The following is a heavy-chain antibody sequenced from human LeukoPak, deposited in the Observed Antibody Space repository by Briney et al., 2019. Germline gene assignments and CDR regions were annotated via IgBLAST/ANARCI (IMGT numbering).Heavy chain of an antibody. J-gene: IGHJ4*02. CDR1: GFTFSNYE. CDR3: ARVRYFDWLGPFDY. D-gene: IGHD3-9*01. Sequence: GGSLRLSCAASGFTFSNYEMNWVRQAPGKGLEWVSYISDSGTTIYYGDSVKGRFTISRDNAKKSLYLQMNSLRAEDTAVYYCARVRYFDWLGPFDYWGQGTLVTVSS. V-gene: IGHV3-48*03. CDR2: ISDSGTTI.